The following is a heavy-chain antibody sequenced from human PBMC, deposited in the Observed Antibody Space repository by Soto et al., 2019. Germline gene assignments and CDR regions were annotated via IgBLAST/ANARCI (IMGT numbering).Heavy chain of an antibody. CDR2: ISGSGGTT. CDR1: GVTFSSFA. Sequence: GGSLRLSCAASGVTFSSFAMTWVRQAPGRGLEWISGISGSGGTTYDADSVKGRFTISRDNSNNTLYLQMNNLRAEDSAVYYCAKDLVLLRSWGQGTQVTVSS. V-gene: IGHV3-23*01. D-gene: IGHD3-10*01. J-gene: IGHJ5*02. CDR3: AKDLVLLRS.